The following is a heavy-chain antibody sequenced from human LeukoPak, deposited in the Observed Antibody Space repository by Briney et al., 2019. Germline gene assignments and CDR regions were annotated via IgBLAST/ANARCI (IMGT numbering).Heavy chain of an antibody. V-gene: IGHV1-2*02. J-gene: IGHJ4*02. Sequence: ASVKVSCKASGYTFTEHYMHWVRQAPGQGLEWMGEIHSNSGGTRYAQRFQGRVTMTRDTSISTAYMELSSLTSDDSAVYYCARDPPSDPSVSFDYWGQGSLVTVSS. CDR3: ARDPPSDPSVSFDY. D-gene: IGHD5-24*01. CDR2: IHSNSGGT. CDR1: GYTFTEHY.